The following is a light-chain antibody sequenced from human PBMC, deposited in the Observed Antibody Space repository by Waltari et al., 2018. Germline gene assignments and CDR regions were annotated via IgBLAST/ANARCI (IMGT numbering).Light chain of an antibody. CDR3: QQLNTYPQT. V-gene: IGKV1-9*01. Sequence: DVQLTQSPTFLSASVGDRVTVTCRASQGINNYLAWYQQKPGKAPKLLIYAASLFYTGVPSRFTGTGSGTEFTLTISSLQPEDFATYYCQQLNTYPQTFGGGTKVEIK. J-gene: IGKJ4*01. CDR2: AAS. CDR1: QGINNY.